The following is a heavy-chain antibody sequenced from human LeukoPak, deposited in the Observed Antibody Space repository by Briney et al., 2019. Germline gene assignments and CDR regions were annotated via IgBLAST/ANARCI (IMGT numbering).Heavy chain of an antibody. CDR1: GGTFSSYA. Sequence: GASVKVSCKASGGTFSSYAISWVRQAPGQGLEWMGGIIPIFGTANYAQKFQGRVTITADESTSTAYMELSSLRSEDTAVYYCAREYGSGSYSFDYWGQGTLVTVSS. CDR2: IIPIFGTA. V-gene: IGHV1-69*13. J-gene: IGHJ4*02. D-gene: IGHD3-10*01. CDR3: AREYGSGSYSFDY.